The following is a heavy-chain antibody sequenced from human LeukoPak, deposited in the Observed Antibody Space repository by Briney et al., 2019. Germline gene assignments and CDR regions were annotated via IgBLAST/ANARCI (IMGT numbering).Heavy chain of an antibody. D-gene: IGHD6-6*01. J-gene: IGHJ4*02. CDR3: SRVLTSSSSSQGDY. CDR2: INHSGST. Sequence: SETLSLTCTASGESLRGIFCRWSRQPPGKGLEWIGEINHSGSTNYNPSLKSRVTISVDTSKNQFSLKLSSVTAADTAVHYCSRVLTSSSSSQGDYWGQGTLVTVSS. CDR1: GESLRGIF. V-gene: IGHV4-34*01.